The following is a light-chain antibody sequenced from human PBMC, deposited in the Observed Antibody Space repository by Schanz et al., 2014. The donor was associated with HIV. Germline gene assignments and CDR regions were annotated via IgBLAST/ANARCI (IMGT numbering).Light chain of an antibody. CDR2: NTY. J-gene: IGLJ3*02. CDR1: SSSIKTNT. V-gene: IGLV1-44*01. Sequence: QSVLTQPPSASGTPGQRVTISCSGSSSSIKTNTVHWFQQLPGTAPKPLIYNTYHRPSGVPDRFSGSQSGASASLAISGLQSEDEADFYCATWDDSLNGWVLGGGTKVTVL. CDR3: ATWDDSLNGWV.